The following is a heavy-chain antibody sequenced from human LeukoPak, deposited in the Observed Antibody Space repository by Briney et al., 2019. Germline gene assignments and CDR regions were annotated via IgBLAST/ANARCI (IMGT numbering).Heavy chain of an antibody. CDR1: GGSFSGYY. CDR2: INHSGST. J-gene: IGHJ4*02. D-gene: IGHD5-24*01. V-gene: IGHV4-34*01. Sequence: SETLSLTCAVYGGSFSGYYCSWIRQPPGKGLEWIGEINHSGSTNYNPSLKSRVTISVDTSKNQFSLKLSSVTAADTAVYYCARGNSQRWLQFRYWGQGTLVTVSS. CDR3: ARGNSQRWLQFRY.